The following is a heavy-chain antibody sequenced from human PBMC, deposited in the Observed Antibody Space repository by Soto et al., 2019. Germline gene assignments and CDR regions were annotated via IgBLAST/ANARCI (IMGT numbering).Heavy chain of an antibody. V-gene: IGHV4-39*01. Sequence: PSETLSLTCTVSGGSISTSLYYWVWIRQPPGKGLEWIGSIFYSGTTYYNPSLKSRVTISVDTSKNQFSLELTSVTAADTSVFYWARQVGSGNWYFDLWGRGTLVTVSS. CDR2: IFYSGTT. CDR1: GGSISTSLYY. CDR3: ARQVGSGNWYFDL. J-gene: IGHJ2*01. D-gene: IGHD3-10*01.